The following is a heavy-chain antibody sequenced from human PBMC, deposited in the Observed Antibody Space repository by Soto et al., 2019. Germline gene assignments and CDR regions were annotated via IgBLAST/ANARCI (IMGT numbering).Heavy chain of an antibody. CDR1: GFTFSSYG. J-gene: IGHJ6*02. V-gene: IGHV3-33*01. Sequence: QVQLVESGGGVVQPGRSLRLSCAASGFTFSSYGMHWVRQAPGKGLEWVAVIWYDGSNKYYADSVKGRFTISRDNSKNTRYLQMNSLRAEDTAVYYCARDLTSDGMDVWGQGTTVTVSS. CDR3: ARDLTSDGMDV. CDR2: IWYDGSNK.